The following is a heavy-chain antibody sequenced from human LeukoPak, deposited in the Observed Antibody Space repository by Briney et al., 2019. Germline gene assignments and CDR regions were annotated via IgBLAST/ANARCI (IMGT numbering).Heavy chain of an antibody. CDR3: ARLSGGSSWEQNWFDP. CDR2: IYPGDSDT. V-gene: IGHV5-51*01. D-gene: IGHD6-13*01. CDR1: GYSFTSYW. Sequence: GESLKISCKGSGYSFTSYWIGWVRQMPGKGLEWMGIIYPGDSDTRYSPSFQGQVTISADKSISTAYLQWSSLKASDTAMYYCARLSGGSSWEQNWFDPWGQGTLVTVSS. J-gene: IGHJ5*02.